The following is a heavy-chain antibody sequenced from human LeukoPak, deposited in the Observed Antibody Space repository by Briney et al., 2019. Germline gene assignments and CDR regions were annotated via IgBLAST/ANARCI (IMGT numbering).Heavy chain of an antibody. CDR3: ATYSSGWPFDY. CDR1: GFTFNYYN. D-gene: IGHD6-19*01. CDR2: ITSSGAYI. Sequence: GGSLRLSCAASGFTFNYYNMNWVRQAPGKALEWVSSITSSGAYIFYTDSVRGRFTISRDNAKNSLYLQMNSLRAEDTAVYYCATYSSGWPFDYWGQGTLVTVSS. V-gene: IGHV3-21*01. J-gene: IGHJ4*02.